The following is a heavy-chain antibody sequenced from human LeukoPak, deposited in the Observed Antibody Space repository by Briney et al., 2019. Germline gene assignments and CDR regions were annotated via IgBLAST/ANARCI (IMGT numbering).Heavy chain of an antibody. CDR2: IWYDGSNK. V-gene: IGHV3-33*01. CDR1: GFTFSSYG. Sequence: GGSLRLSCAASGFTFSSYGMPWVRQAPGKGLEWVAVIWYDGSNKYYADSVKGRFTISRDNSKNTLYLQMNSLRAEDTAVYYCARETQWYSSSWYPFDYWGQGTLVTVSS. J-gene: IGHJ4*02. CDR3: ARETQWYSSSWYPFDY. D-gene: IGHD6-13*01.